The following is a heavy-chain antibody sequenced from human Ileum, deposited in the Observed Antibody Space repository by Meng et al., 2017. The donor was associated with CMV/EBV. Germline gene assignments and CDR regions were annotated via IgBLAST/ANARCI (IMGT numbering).Heavy chain of an antibody. CDR3: AREDYGGNIGY. Sequence: LSCAASGFTFSSYAMHWVRQAPGKGLEWVAVISYDGSNKYYADSVKGRFTISRDNSKNTLYLQMNSLRAEDTAVYYCAREDYGGNIGYWGQGTLVTVSS. CDR1: GFTFSSYA. J-gene: IGHJ4*02. D-gene: IGHD4-23*01. V-gene: IGHV3-30*04. CDR2: ISYDGSNK.